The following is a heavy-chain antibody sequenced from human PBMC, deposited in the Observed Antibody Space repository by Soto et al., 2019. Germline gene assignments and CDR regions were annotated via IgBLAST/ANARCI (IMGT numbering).Heavy chain of an antibody. D-gene: IGHD2-2*02. J-gene: IGHJ4*02. CDR2: IWYDGSKK. CDR3: ARDRLDCSTTSCYIPFDY. Sequence: GGPLRLSCAASRFTFSNYGMHWVRQAPGKGLEWVAVIWYDGSKKYYADSVKGRFTISRDNSKNTLYLQMSSLRAEATAVYYCARDRLDCSTTSCYIPFDYWGQGTLVTVSS. CDR1: RFTFSNYG. V-gene: IGHV3-33*01.